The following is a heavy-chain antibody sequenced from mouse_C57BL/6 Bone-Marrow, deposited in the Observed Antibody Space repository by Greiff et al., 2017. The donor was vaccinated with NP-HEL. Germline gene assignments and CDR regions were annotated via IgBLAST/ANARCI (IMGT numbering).Heavy chain of an antibody. CDR1: GYTFTSYL. CDR3: SLYYYGSSSFDY. CDR2: IDPNSGGT. V-gene: IGHV1-72*01. J-gene: IGHJ2*01. Sequence: VQLQQPGAELVKPGASVKLSCKASGYTFTSYLMHWVKQRPGRGLEWIGRIDPNSGGTKYNEKFKSKATLTVDKPSSTAYMQLNSLTSDDSAVYYSSLYYYGSSSFDYWTHRTTLTVSS. D-gene: IGHD1-1*01.